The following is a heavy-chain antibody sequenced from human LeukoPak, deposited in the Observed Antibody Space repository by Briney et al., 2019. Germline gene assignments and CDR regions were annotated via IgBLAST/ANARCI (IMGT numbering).Heavy chain of an antibody. D-gene: IGHD3-10*01. CDR1: GGFINDHF. CDR2: AHVSGSA. J-gene: IGHJ5*01. CDR3: ARDSKEYDSGSYEDRFDS. V-gene: IGHV4-59*11. Sequence: SSETLSLTCSVSGGFINDHFWSWVRQPPGKGLEWIGYAHVSGSANSIPSLKSRVIISVDTSRNQFSLRLTSVTASDTAVYYCARDSKEYDSGSYEDRFDSWGPGTLVTVSS.